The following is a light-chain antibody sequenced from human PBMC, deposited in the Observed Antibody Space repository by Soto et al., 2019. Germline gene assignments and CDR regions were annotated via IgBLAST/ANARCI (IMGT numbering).Light chain of an antibody. CDR3: IQGTHWHPYT. J-gene: IGKJ2*01. CDR2: KVS. Sequence: DVVMTQSPLSLPVTLGQPASISCRSSQSLAYSDGNTYLNWFQQRPGQSPRRLIYKVSNRDSGVLDRISGSGSDNDFYLQISREQADDVGVYYYIQGTHWHPYTFGQGTKLEIK. V-gene: IGKV2-30*01. CDR1: QSLAYSDGNTY.